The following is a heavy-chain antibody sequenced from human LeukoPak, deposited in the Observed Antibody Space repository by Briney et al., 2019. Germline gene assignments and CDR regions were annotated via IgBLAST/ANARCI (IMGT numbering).Heavy chain of an antibody. CDR3: ARDQDHIAVAGIDY. V-gene: IGHV1-8*01. D-gene: IGHD6-19*01. CDR2: MNPNSGNT. CDR1: GYTFTSYD. J-gene: IGHJ4*02. Sequence: ASVKVSCNASGYTFTSYDINWVRQATGQGLEWMGWMNPNSGNTGYAQKFQGRVTITADKSTSTAYMELSSLRSEDTAVYYCARDQDHIAVAGIDYWGQGTLVTVSS.